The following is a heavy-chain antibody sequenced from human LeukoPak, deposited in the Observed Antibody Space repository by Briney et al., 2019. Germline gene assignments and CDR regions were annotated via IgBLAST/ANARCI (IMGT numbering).Heavy chain of an antibody. Sequence: SETLSLTCAVYGGSFSGYYWSWIRQPPGKGLEWIGETNHSGSTNYNPSLKSRVTISVDTSKNQFSLKLSSVTAADTAVYYCARGRGWLQFFWLGWFDPWGQGTLVTVSS. D-gene: IGHD5-24*01. J-gene: IGHJ5*02. V-gene: IGHV4-34*01. CDR2: TNHSGST. CDR3: ARGRGWLQFFWLGWFDP. CDR1: GGSFSGYY.